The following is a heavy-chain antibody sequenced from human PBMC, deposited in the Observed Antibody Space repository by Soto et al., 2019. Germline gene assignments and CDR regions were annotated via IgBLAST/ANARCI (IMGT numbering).Heavy chain of an antibody. V-gene: IGHV2-5*02. CDR3: AHRLTRYSWNYGLFDD. D-gene: IGHD1-26*01. Sequence: VSGPTLVNPTQTLTLTCTFSGFSLTSSGVGVGWIRQPPGKALECLALIYWDDDKRYSPSLKSRLTITKDTSKNQVVLTVTNMDPMDTATYYCAHRLTRYSWNYGLFDDWGQGALVTVSS. J-gene: IGHJ4*02. CDR1: GFSLTSSGVG. CDR2: IYWDDDK.